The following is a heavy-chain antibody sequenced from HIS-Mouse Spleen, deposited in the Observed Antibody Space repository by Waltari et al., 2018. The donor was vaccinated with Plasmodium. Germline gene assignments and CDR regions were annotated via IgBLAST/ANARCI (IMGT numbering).Heavy chain of an antibody. D-gene: IGHD5-18*01. CDR2: IYYSGST. V-gene: IGHV4-59*08. CDR1: GGSISSYY. Sequence: QVQLQESGPGLVKPSETLSLTCTVSGGSISSYYWSWIRQPPGKGLEWIGYIYYSGSTNHNPALKSRVTISVDTSKNQCALKLSSVTAADTAVYYCARLRYSYGYFDYWGQGTLVTVSS. CDR3: ARLRYSYGYFDY. J-gene: IGHJ4*02.